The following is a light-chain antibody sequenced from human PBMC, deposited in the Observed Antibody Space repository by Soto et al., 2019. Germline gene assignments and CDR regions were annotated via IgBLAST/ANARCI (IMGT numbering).Light chain of an antibody. V-gene: IGLV1-40*01. CDR2: GNS. J-gene: IGLJ1*01. Sequence: QSVLTQPPSVSGAPGQRVTISCTGSSSNIGAGYDVHWYQQLPGTAPKLLIYGNSNRPSGVPDGFSGSKSGTSASLAITGLQAEDEADYYCQSYDSSYVFGTGTKLTVL. CDR3: QSYDSSYV. CDR1: SSNIGAGYD.